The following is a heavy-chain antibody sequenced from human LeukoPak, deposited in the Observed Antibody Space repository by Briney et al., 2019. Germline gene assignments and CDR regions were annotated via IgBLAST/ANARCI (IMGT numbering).Heavy chain of an antibody. J-gene: IGHJ4*02. CDR2: ISTGGGST. CDR1: GFTFSSYG. D-gene: IGHD2-15*01. CDR3: AKSGGQ. Sequence: PGGTLRLSCAASGFTFSSYGMSWVRQAPGKGLEWVSTISTGGGSTYYADSVKGRFTISRDNSKSTLYLQINGLRGDDTAVYYCAKSGGQWGQGTLVTVSS. V-gene: IGHV3-23*01.